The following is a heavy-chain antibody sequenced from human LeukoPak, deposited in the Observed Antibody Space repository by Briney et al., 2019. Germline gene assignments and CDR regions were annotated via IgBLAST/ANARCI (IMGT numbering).Heavy chain of an antibody. V-gene: IGHV4-31*03. Sequence: SQTLSLTCTVSGGSISSGGYYWSWVRQHPGKGLEWIGYIYYSGSTYYNPSLKSRVTISVDTSKNQFSLKLSSVTAADTAVYYCARARIGYCSSTSCYAGGLEYYFDYWGQGTLVTVSS. CDR2: IYYSGST. D-gene: IGHD2-2*01. CDR1: GGSISSGGYY. J-gene: IGHJ4*02. CDR3: ARARIGYCSSTSCYAGGLEYYFDY.